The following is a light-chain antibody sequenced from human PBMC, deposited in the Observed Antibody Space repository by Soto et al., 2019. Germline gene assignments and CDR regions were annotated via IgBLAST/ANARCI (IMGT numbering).Light chain of an antibody. J-gene: IGKJ2*01. CDR3: QQGYSVPPT. V-gene: IGKV1-39*01. Sequence: DIPLTQSPSSLSASIGDRVTITCRASRSVAWILNWYQHKPGKAPELLIYAASTLETGVPSRFSGTYSGTDFSLTIRNLQSEDFGSYFGQQGYSVPPTFGRGPKV. CDR2: AAS. CDR1: RSVAWI.